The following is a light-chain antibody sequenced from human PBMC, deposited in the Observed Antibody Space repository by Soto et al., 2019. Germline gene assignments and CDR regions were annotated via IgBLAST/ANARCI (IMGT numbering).Light chain of an antibody. CDR3: QEYNSAWR. Sequence: DIQMTQSPSTLSASVEDRVTITCRASQSIGDLLAWYQQKPGEAPKVLIYKASYLESGVPSRFSGSGSGTEFTLTISSLQPDDFATYYCQEYNSAWRFGQGTKVDIK. CDR2: KAS. CDR1: QSIGDL. V-gene: IGKV1-5*03. J-gene: IGKJ1*01.